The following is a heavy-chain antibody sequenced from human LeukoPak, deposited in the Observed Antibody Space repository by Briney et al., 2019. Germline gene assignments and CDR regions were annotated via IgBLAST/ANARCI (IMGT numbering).Heavy chain of an antibody. CDR3: ARVRSYRYSYGRMGAFDI. V-gene: IGHV3-7*01. J-gene: IGHJ3*02. CDR2: IKQDGSEK. D-gene: IGHD5-18*01. CDR1: GFTFSSYW. Sequence: GGSLRLSCAASGFTFSSYWMSWVRQAPGKGLEWVANIKQDGSEKCYVDSVKGRFTISRDNAKNSLYLQMNSLRAEDTAVYYCARVRSYRYSYGRMGAFDIWGQGTMVTVSS.